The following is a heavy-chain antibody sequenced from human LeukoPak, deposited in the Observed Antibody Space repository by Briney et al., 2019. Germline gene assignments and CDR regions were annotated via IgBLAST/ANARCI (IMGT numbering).Heavy chain of an antibody. Sequence: SETLSLTCTVSGGSISSGSYYWSWIRQPAGKGLEWIGRIYTSGSTNYNPSLKSRITISVDTSKNQFSLKLSSVTAADTAVYYCARTVTGTTWFDPWGQGTLVTVSS. CDR1: GGSISSGSYY. J-gene: IGHJ5*02. D-gene: IGHD1-7*01. CDR2: IYTSGST. V-gene: IGHV4-61*02. CDR3: ARTVTGTTWFDP.